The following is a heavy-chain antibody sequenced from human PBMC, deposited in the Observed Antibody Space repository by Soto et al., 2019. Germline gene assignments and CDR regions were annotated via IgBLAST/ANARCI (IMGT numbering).Heavy chain of an antibody. Sequence: GGSLRLSCAASGFTFSSYAMSWVRQAPGKGLEWVSAISGSGGSTYYADSVKGRFTISRDNSKNTLYLQMNSLRAEDTAVYYCAKGLGSSSLGFYYYYGMDVWGQGTTVTVSS. J-gene: IGHJ6*02. CDR3: AKGLGSSSLGFYYYYGMDV. D-gene: IGHD6-6*01. CDR2: ISGSGGST. CDR1: GFTFSSYA. V-gene: IGHV3-23*01.